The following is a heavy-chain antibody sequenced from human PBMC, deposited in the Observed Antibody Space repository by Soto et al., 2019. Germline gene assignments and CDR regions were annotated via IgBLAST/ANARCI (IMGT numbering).Heavy chain of an antibody. J-gene: IGHJ5*02. CDR3: AHSLYDYVWGTNWFDP. Sequence: QITLKESGPTLVKPTQTLTLTCTFSGFSLSTSGVGVGWIRQPPGKALEWLALIYCDDDKRYSPSLKSRLTINKDTSKNQVVLTMTNMDPVDTATYYCAHSLYDYVWGTNWFDPWGQGTLVTVSS. CDR1: GFSLSTSGVG. V-gene: IGHV2-5*02. D-gene: IGHD3-16*01. CDR2: IYCDDDK.